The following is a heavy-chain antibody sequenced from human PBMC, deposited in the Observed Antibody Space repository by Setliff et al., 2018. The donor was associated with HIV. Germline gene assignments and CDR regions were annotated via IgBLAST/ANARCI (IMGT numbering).Heavy chain of an antibody. CDR3: ARVRRDGNGKGFDY. Sequence: PSETLSLTCTVSGGSISSGDYYWSWIRQPPGKGLEWIGYIYYSGSTYYNPSLRSRVTISLDTSKNQFSLKLSSVTAADTAVYFCARVRRDGNGKGFDYWGPGTLVTVSS. V-gene: IGHV4-30-4*08. CDR2: IYYSGST. J-gene: IGHJ4*02. CDR1: GGSISSGDYY.